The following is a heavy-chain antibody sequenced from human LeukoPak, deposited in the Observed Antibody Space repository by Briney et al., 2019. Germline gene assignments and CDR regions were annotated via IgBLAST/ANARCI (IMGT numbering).Heavy chain of an antibody. CDR3: AKRDEDYGSGSNYNHYFDY. Sequence: GGSLRLSCAASGFTFSSYGMHWVRQAPGKGLEWVAFIRYDGSNKYYADSVKGRFTISRDNSKNTLYLQMNSLGAEDTAVYYCAKRDEDYGSGSNYNHYFDYWGQGTLVTVSS. CDR2: IRYDGSNK. CDR1: GFTFSSYG. V-gene: IGHV3-30*02. D-gene: IGHD3-10*01. J-gene: IGHJ4*02.